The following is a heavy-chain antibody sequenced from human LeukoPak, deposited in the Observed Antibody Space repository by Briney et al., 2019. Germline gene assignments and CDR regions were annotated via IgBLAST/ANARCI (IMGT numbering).Heavy chain of an antibody. J-gene: IGHJ4*02. Sequence: ASEKVSCKASGYTFTSYDINWVRQSTGQGLEWMGWMNPNSGNTGYAQKFQGRVTMTRNTSISTAYMELSSLRSEDTAVYYCARTSMVVAATPFGYWGQGTLVTVSS. V-gene: IGHV1-8*02. CDR2: MNPNSGNT. CDR3: ARTSMVVAATPFGY. D-gene: IGHD2-15*01. CDR1: GYTFTSYD.